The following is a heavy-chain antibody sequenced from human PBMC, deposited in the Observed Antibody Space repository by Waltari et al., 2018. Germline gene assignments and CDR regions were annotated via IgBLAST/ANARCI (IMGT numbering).Heavy chain of an antibody. V-gene: IGHV3-23*01. J-gene: IGHJ4*02. CDR2: ISATGTRT. CDR3: AKAKTTGDGRHFDD. Sequence: EVNLLESGGGLIQPGGSLRLSCAGSGFTFANHAINWVRQAPGNGLEGVSQISATGTRTYYATSVQGRFTVSRDNSKNTLYLQMHNLGVEDTALYYCAKAKTTGDGRHFDDWGQGTLVTVSS. D-gene: IGHD1-1*01. CDR1: GFTFANHA.